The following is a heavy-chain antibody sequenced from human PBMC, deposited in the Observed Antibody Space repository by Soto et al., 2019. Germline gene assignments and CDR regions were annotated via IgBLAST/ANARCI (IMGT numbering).Heavy chain of an antibody. CDR1: GGTFSSYT. V-gene: IGHV1-69*02. J-gene: IGHJ1*01. Sequence: QVQLVQSGAEVKKPGSSVKVSCKASGGTFSSYTISLVRQAHGQGLEWMGRIIPILVIANYAQKFQGRVTITAYKSTSTAYMELSSLRAEDTAVYYCSSGYCSSTSCSRRVFEYFQHWGQGTLVTVSS. CDR3: SSGYCSSTSCSRRVFEYFQH. D-gene: IGHD2-2*03. CDR2: IIPILVIA.